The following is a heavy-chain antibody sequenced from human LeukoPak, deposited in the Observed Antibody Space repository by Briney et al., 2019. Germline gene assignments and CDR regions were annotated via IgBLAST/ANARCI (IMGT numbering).Heavy chain of an antibody. J-gene: IGHJ4*02. V-gene: IGHV3-13*01. CDR1: GFTFRSYD. CDR2: IGIGGDT. D-gene: IGHD2-15*01. Sequence: GGSLRLSCAASGFTFRSYDMHWFRQATGKGLEWVSAIGIGGDTYYPGSVKGRFTISRENAKNSLYLQMNSLRAGDTAVYYCVRQATPHGHFDYWGQGILVTVSS. CDR3: VRQATPHGHFDY.